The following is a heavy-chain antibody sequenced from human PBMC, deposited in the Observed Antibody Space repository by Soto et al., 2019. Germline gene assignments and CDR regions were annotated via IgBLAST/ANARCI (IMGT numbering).Heavy chain of an antibody. V-gene: IGHV3-30-3*01. D-gene: IGHD2-15*01. CDR1: GFTFSSYA. CDR2: ISYDGSNK. J-gene: IGHJ6*02. CDR3: ARSRYCSGGSCSYYYYYGMDV. Sequence: LRLSCAASGFTFSSYAMHWVRQAPGKGLEWVAVISYDGSNKYYADSVKGRFTISRDNSKNTLYLQMNSLRAEDTAVYYCARSRYCSGGSCSYYYYYGMDVWGQGTTVTVS.